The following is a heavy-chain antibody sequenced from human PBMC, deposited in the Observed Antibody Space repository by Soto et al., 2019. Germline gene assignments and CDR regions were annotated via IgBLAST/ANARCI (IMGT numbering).Heavy chain of an antibody. CDR1: GASINSNTYY. J-gene: IGHJ4*02. V-gene: IGHV4-39*01. Sequence: SETLSLTCTVSGASINSNTYYWGWIRQPPGKGLEWIGSVFSSGTTYYSPSLKGRVTILMDMSRNQFFLNLNSVTAADKATYYCARRRVFFDYWGQGARVTVYS. CDR3: ARRRVFFDY. CDR2: VFSSGTT.